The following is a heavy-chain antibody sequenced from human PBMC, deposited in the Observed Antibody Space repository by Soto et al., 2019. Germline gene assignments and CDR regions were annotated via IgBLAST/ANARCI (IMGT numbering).Heavy chain of an antibody. Sequence: QVQLVESGGGLVQPGGSLRISCAASGFILSDFYMSWVRQAPGKGLEWVSYISTSSSYTNYADSVKGRFTVSRDNAKNSLYLQMNSLRAEDTAVYYCARDRPSGSYPRYYYFDFWGQGTLVTVSS. J-gene: IGHJ4*02. CDR3: ARDRPSGSYPRYYYFDF. V-gene: IGHV3-11*05. D-gene: IGHD3-10*01. CDR2: ISTSSSYT. CDR1: GFILSDFY.